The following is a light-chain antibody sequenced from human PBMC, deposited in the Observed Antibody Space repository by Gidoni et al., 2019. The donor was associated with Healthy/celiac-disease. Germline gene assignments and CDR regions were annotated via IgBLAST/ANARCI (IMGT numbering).Light chain of an antibody. CDR3: QQRSNWPPWT. Sequence: DIVLTQSPATLSLSPGERATLSCRASQSVSSYLAWYQQKPGQAPRLLIYDASNRATGIPARFSGSGSGTDFTLTISSLEPEDFAVYYCQQRSNWPPWTFXQXTKVXIK. CDR1: QSVSSY. CDR2: DAS. J-gene: IGKJ1*01. V-gene: IGKV3-11*01.